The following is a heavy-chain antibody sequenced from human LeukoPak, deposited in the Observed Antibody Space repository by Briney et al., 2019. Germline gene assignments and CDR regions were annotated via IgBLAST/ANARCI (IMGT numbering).Heavy chain of an antibody. CDR2: ISYDGTNK. V-gene: IGHV3-30-3*01. CDR1: GFTFSSYA. J-gene: IGHJ4*02. D-gene: IGHD2-21*02. Sequence: GGSLRLSCAASGFTFSSYAMHWVHQAPGKGLEWVAVISYDGTNKYYADSVKGRFTISRDNPKNTLYLQMNSLRVEDTAVYYCARRVPAYCGGDCYSGLGYWGQGTLVSVSS. CDR3: ARRVPAYCGGDCYSGLGY.